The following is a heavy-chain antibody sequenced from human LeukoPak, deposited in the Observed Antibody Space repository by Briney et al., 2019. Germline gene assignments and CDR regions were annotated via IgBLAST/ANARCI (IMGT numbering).Heavy chain of an antibody. D-gene: IGHD4-17*01. V-gene: IGHV4-34*01. CDR2: INHSGST. CDR3: ARGPIYDDYGDSTHRTNWFDP. CDR1: GGSFSGYY. Sequence: SETLSLTCAVYGGSFSGYYWSWIRQPPGKGLEWIGEINHSGSTNYNPSLKSRVTISVDTSKNQFSLKLSSVTAADTAVYYCARGPIYDDYGDSTHRTNWFDPWGQGTLVTVSS. J-gene: IGHJ5*02.